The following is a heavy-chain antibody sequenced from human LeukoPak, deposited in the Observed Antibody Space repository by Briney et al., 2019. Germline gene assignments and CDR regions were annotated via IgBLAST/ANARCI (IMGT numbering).Heavy chain of an antibody. CDR2: IYYSGST. CDR1: GGSISSYY. V-gene: IGHV4-59*01. Sequence: SETLSLTCTVSGGSISSYYWSWIRQPPGKGLEWIGNIYYSGSTNYNPSLKSRVTISVDTSKNQFSLKLSSVTAADTAVYYCARGIATVVSFPFDYWGQGTLVTVSS. CDR3: ARGIATVVSFPFDY. J-gene: IGHJ4*02. D-gene: IGHD4-23*01.